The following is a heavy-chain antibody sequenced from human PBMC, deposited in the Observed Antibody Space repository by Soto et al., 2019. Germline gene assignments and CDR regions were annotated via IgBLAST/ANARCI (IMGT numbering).Heavy chain of an antibody. CDR3: AKDAPGSGWLSDY. CDR1: GLTVSSSY. D-gene: IGHD3-22*01. V-gene: IGHV3-53*01. CDR2: IYSAGST. J-gene: IGHJ4*02. Sequence: PGGSLRLSCAASGLTVSSSYMSWVRQAPGKGLQWVSVIYSAGSTYYANSVKGRFTISRDISRNTLYLQMNSLRAEDTAVYYCAKDAPGSGWLSDYWGRGTLVTVSS.